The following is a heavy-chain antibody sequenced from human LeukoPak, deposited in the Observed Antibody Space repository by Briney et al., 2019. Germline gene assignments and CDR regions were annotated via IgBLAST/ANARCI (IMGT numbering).Heavy chain of an antibody. CDR2: IYPGDSDN. J-gene: IGHJ4*02. CDR1: GYSFTNYW. CDR3: ARHLGYCSSTSYTPFDY. Sequence: GESLKISCKGSGYSFTNYWIGWVRQMPGKGLEWMGIIYPGDSDNRYSPSFQGQVTISADKSISTAYLQWSSLKASDTAMYYCARHLGYCSSTSYTPFDYWGQGTLVTVSS. D-gene: IGHD2-2*01. V-gene: IGHV5-51*01.